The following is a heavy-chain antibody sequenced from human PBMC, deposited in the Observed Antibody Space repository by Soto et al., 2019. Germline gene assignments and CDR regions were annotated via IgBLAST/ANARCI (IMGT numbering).Heavy chain of an antibody. D-gene: IGHD1-1*01. Sequence: QVQLQESGPGLVTPSGTLSLTCAVSGGSISSNNWWSWVRQPPGKGLEWIGEIYHDGNPHYNPSPKSRDTRSVDQSKNHFALTLSSLTAADTAVYYCAKLDGGGYWGQGTLVTVSS. CDR2: IYHDGNP. CDR3: AKLDGGGY. CDR1: GGSISSNNW. V-gene: IGHV4-4*02. J-gene: IGHJ4*02.